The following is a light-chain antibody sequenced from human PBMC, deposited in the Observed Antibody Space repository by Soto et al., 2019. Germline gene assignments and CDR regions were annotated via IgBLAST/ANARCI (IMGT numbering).Light chain of an antibody. CDR1: QSVSSNY. J-gene: IGKJ1*01. V-gene: IGKV3-20*01. CDR2: GAS. CDR3: QQYCSSPWT. Sequence: EIVLTQSPGTLSLSPGERATLSCRASQSVSSNYLAWYQQKPGQAPRLLIYGASSRTTGIPDRFRGSGSGTDFTLTITRLEPEYFAVYYCQQYCSSPWTFGQGTKVEIK.